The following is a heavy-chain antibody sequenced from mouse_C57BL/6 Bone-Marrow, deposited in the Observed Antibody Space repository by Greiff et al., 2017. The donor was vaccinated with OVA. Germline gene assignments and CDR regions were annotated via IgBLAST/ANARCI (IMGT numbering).Heavy chain of an antibody. J-gene: IGHJ3*01. CDR1: GYTFTSYW. CDR3: AALYYDYDVGAWFAY. CDR2: IHPSDSDT. Sequence: VQLQQPGAELVKPGASVKVSCKASGYTFTSYWMHWVKQRPGQGLEWIGRIHPSDSDTNYNQKFKGKATLTVDKSSSTAYMQLSSLTSEYSAVYYCAALYYDYDVGAWFAYWGQGTLVTVSA. V-gene: IGHV1-74*01. D-gene: IGHD2-4*01.